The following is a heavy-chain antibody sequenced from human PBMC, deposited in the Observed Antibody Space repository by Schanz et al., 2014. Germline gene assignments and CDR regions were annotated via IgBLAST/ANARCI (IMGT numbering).Heavy chain of an antibody. CDR1: VYTFTGYY. CDR2: INPNSGGT. CDR3: ARDRKTVTMEYYYYDMSV. J-gene: IGHJ6*02. D-gene: IGHD4-4*01. Sequence: KKPGSSVKVSCKASVYTFTGYYMHCLRQAPGQGFEGMGWINPNSGGTNYAQTCQGWVTMTRDRSLRTAYMELSRVRSEDTAVYHGARDRKTVTMEYYYYDMSVTRLGTTVTV. V-gene: IGHV1-2*04.